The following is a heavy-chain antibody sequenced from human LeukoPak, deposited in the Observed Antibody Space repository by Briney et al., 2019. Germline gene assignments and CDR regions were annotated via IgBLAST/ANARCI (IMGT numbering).Heavy chain of an antibody. CDR1: GGSISSGGYY. CDR2: IYYSGST. Sequence: SETLSLTCTVSGGSISSGGYYWSWIRQHPGKGLEWIGYIYYSGSTYYNPSLKSRVTISVDTSKNQFSLKLSSVTAADTAVYYCARVYDSSGRSFDYWGQGALVTVSS. D-gene: IGHD3-22*01. CDR3: ARVYDSSGRSFDY. V-gene: IGHV4-31*03. J-gene: IGHJ4*02.